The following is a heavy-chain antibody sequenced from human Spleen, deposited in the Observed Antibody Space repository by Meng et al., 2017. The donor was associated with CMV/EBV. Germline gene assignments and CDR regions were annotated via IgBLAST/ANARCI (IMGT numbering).Heavy chain of an antibody. CDR3: AREGFDSGRAQKACDY. J-gene: IGHJ4*02. V-gene: IGHV1-2*02. CDR2: INPNRGGT. CDR1: GYTFTGYY. Sequence: ASVKVSCKASGYTFTGYYIHWVRQAPGQGPEWMGWINPNRGGTKYSQKFQGRVTMTRDTSINTAYMELNSLRSDDTAMYYCAREGFDSGRAQKACDYWGQGTLVTVSS. D-gene: IGHD3-10*01.